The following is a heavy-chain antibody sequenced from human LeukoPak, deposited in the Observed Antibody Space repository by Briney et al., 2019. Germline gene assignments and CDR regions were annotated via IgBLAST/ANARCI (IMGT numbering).Heavy chain of an antibody. V-gene: IGHV3-74*01. CDR1: GFTFSSYW. Sequence: GGSLRLSCAASGFTFSSYWIHRVRQAPGKGLVLVSRINSDGSKIRYADPVKGRFTTSRDNAKNTVYLQMNSLRAEDTAIYYCARDLYGDYWYFDLWGRGTLVTVSS. CDR3: ARDLYGDYWYFDL. CDR2: INSDGSKI. J-gene: IGHJ2*01. D-gene: IGHD4-17*01.